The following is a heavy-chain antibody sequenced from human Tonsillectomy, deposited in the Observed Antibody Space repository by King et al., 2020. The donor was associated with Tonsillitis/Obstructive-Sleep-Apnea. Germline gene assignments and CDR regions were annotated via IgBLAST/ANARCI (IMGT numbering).Heavy chain of an antibody. CDR3: APSPVSASSFYFDS. CDR1: GFTVSRKY. D-gene: IGHD6-6*01. V-gene: IGHV3-53*01. Sequence: VQLVESGGGLIQPGGSLRLSCAASGFTVSRKYMSWVRQAPGKGLEWVSVIYSGGSTYYGASVKGRLTISRDNSKNTVHLQMNSLRADDTAVYYCAPSPVSASSFYFDSWGQGTLVTVSS. CDR2: IYSGGST. J-gene: IGHJ4*02.